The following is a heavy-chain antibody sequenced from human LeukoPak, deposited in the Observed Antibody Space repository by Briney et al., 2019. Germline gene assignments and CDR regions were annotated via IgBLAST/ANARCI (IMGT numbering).Heavy chain of an antibody. Sequence: GGSLRLSCAVSGFTFSNYWMSWARKSPGKGLEWVANIYLDGSRAYYVDSVKGRFTISRDNAKNSLFLQMNSLSAEDTAVYYCGRAGPVTKDHLIDVWGKGTTVTVSS. CDR3: GRAGPVTKDHLIDV. V-gene: IGHV3-7*01. CDR2: IYLDGSRA. J-gene: IGHJ6*03. D-gene: IGHD2-2*01. CDR1: GFTFSNYW.